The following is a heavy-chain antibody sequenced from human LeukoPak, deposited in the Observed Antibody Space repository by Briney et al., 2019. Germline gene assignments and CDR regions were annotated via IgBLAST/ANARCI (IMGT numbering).Heavy chain of an antibody. CDR2: IKQDGSEK. CDR3: ARDSCSSTSCWPNAFDI. Sequence: PGGSLRLSCAASGFTFSSYAMSWVRQAPGKGLEWVANIKQDGSEKYYVDSVKGRFTISRDNAKNSLYLQMNSLRAEDTAVYYCARDSCSSTSCWPNAFDIWGQGTMVTVSS. V-gene: IGHV3-7*01. J-gene: IGHJ3*02. CDR1: GFTFSSYA. D-gene: IGHD2-2*01.